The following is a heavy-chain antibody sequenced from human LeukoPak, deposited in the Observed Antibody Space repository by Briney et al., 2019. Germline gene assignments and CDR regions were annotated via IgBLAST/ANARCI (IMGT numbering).Heavy chain of an antibody. CDR1: GYTFTSYY. CDR2: INPSGGST. V-gene: IGHV1-46*01. D-gene: IGHD6-19*01. Sequence: ASVKVSCKASGYTFTSYYMHWVRQAPGQGLEWMGIINPSGGSTSYARKFQGRVTMTRDTSTSTVYMELSSLRSEDTAVYYCARDSPGQQWLVQVIDYWGQGTLVTVSS. J-gene: IGHJ4*02. CDR3: ARDSPGQQWLVQVIDY.